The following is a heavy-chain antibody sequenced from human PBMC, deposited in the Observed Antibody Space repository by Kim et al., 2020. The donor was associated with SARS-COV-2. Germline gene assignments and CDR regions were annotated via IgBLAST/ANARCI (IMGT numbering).Heavy chain of an antibody. CDR2: IYYTGTT. Sequence: SETLSLTCDVSGVSISSGGSYWNWIRQVPGKGLEWIGYIYYTGTTSYNPSLTGRVSISRDTSKNQFSLQLTSLAAADTALYYCAKGGGSTHRGGFDYWGQGNLVTVPS. J-gene: IGHJ4*02. CDR1: GVSISSGGSY. V-gene: IGHV4-31*11. D-gene: IGHD3-16*01. CDR3: AKGGGSTHRGGFDY.